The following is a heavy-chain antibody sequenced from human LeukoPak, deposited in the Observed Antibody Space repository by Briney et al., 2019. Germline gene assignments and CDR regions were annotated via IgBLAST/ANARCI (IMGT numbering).Heavy chain of an antibody. CDR3: ARLDGRQLGHCSSTSCNGAFDI. Sequence: HPSETLSLTCTVSGDSISSGPYFWGWIRQPPGKGLEWLGNIHYTGSTYCKSSLRSRVTMSVDTSKNQFSLMLRSVTAADTAMYYCARLDGRQLGHCSSTSCNGAFDIWGQGAMVTVSS. J-gene: IGHJ3*02. V-gene: IGHV4-39*07. CDR2: IHYTGST. D-gene: IGHD2-2*01. CDR1: GDSISSGPYF.